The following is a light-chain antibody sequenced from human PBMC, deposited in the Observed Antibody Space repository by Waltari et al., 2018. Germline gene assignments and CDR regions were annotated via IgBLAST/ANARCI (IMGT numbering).Light chain of an antibody. CDR1: QSIGSS. J-gene: IGKJ1*01. CDR3: QQYNNGPPGT. CDR2: RAS. V-gene: IGKV3-15*01. Sequence: ETVVTQSPATLSVSPGERATLSCTTTQSIGSSLAWYQQKPGQAPRLLLYRASTRATGIPDRFSGSGSETEFTLTISSLQSEDFAVYYCQQYNNGPPGTFGQGTKVEI.